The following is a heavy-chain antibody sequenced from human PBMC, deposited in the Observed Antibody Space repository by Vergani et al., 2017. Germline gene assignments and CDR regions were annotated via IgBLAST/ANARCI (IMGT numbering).Heavy chain of an antibody. V-gene: IGHV4-34*01. D-gene: IGHD4-11*01. CDR2: IDHTGRP. J-gene: IGHJ6*03. CDR1: GGSFTKYY. CDR3: ARVNTETNGHLYYFYYMDV. Sequence: QVQLQQWGAGLLKPSETLSLNCAVYGGSFTKYYCSWIRQPPGKGLEWIGDIDHTGRPDYNPSLKTRLTMSVDKSRNQFSLPLNSVTATATAIYFCARVNTETNGHLYYFYYMDVWGQGTAVTVS.